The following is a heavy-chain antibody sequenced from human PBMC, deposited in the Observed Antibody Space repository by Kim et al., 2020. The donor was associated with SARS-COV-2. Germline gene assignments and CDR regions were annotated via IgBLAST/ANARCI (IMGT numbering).Heavy chain of an antibody. CDR1: GGSISSSSYY. Sequence: SETLSLTCTVSGGSISSSSYYWGWIRQPPGKGLEWIGSIYYSGSTYYNPSLKSRVTISVDTSKNQFSLKLSSVTAADTAVYYWARHCRIVVVPADFLAWGQGTLVTVSS. V-gene: IGHV4-39*01. CDR2: IYYSGST. CDR3: ARHCRIVVVPADFLA. D-gene: IGHD2-2*01. J-gene: IGHJ4*02.